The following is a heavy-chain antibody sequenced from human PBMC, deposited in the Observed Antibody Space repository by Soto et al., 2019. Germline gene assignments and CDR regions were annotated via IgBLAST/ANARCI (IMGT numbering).Heavy chain of an antibody. D-gene: IGHD3-22*01. CDR3: ARDVPNFYYDSSGYLGRGAKPTDY. V-gene: IGHV1-18*01. CDR1: GYTFTSYG. Sequence: QVQLVQSGAEVKKPGASVKVSCKASGYTFTSYGISWVRQAPGQGLEWMGWISAYNGNTNYAQKLQGRVTMTTDTSTSTAYMELRSLRSDDTAVYYCARDVPNFYYDSSGYLGRGAKPTDYWGQGTLVTVSS. CDR2: ISAYNGNT. J-gene: IGHJ4*02.